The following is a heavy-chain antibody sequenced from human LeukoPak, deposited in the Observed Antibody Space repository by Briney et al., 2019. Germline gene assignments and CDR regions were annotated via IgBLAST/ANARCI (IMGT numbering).Heavy chain of an antibody. D-gene: IGHD7-27*01. CDR1: GFSFSSYG. J-gene: IGHJ4*02. V-gene: IGHV3-33*01. CDR2: IWYDGSDK. CDR3: ARDIWGDFDY. Sequence: GGSLRLSCAASGFSFSSYGMHWVRQAPGKGLEWVAVIWYDGSDKYYADSVKGRFTISRDSSKNTLYLQMNSLRAEDTAVYYCARDIWGDFDYWGQGTLVTVSS.